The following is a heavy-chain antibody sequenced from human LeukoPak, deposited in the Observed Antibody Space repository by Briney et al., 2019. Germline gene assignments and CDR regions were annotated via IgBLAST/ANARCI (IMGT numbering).Heavy chain of an antibody. CDR3: AREMATIWHWFDP. J-gene: IGHJ5*02. Sequence: GGSLRLSCAASGFTFGSYWMSWVRQAPGKGLEWVANIKQDGSGKYYVDSVKGRFTISRDNAKKSLYLRMNSLRAEDTAVYYCAREMATIWHWFDPWGEGTLVSVSS. CDR2: IKQDGSGK. CDR1: GFTFGSYW. D-gene: IGHD5-24*01. V-gene: IGHV3-7*01.